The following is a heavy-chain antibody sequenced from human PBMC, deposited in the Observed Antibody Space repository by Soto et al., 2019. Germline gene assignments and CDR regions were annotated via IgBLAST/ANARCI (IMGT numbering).Heavy chain of an antibody. V-gene: IGHV5-51*01. Sequence: GESLKISCKGSGYSFTSYWIGWVRQMPGKGLEWMGIIYPGDSDTRYSPSFQGQVTISADKSISTAYLQWSSLKASDTAMYYCARHYCSGGSCYRNGMDVWGQGTTVTAP. CDR1: GYSFTSYW. CDR2: IYPGDSDT. CDR3: ARHYCSGGSCYRNGMDV. J-gene: IGHJ6*02. D-gene: IGHD2-15*01.